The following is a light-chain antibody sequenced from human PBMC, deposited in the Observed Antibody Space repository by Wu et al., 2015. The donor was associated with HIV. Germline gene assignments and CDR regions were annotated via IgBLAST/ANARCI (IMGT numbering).Light chain of an antibody. CDR1: QSINRN. V-gene: IGKV3-15*01. J-gene: IGKJ2*01. Sequence: IVMTQSPATLSVSPGERATLSCRASQSINRNLAWYQQKPGQAPRLLIYGASTRATGIPARFSGSGSGTEFSLTVSSMQSEDFGVYYCQQYNNWPDTFGQGTKLEI. CDR3: QQYNNWPDT. CDR2: GAS.